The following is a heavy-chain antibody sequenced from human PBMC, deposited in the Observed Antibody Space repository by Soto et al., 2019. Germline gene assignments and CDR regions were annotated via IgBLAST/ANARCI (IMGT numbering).Heavy chain of an antibody. CDR3: ARDSGTTQCRLDI. J-gene: IGHJ3*02. CDR1: GGSISIGGYY. CDR2: IYYSGST. V-gene: IGHV4-31*03. D-gene: IGHD1-7*01. Sequence: SETLSLTCTVSGGSISIGGYYWSWIRQHPGKGLEWIGYIYYSGSTYYNPSLKRRLTISVDTSKNQFSLKLSSVTAADTAVYYCARDSGTTQCRLDIWGQGTMVTVSS.